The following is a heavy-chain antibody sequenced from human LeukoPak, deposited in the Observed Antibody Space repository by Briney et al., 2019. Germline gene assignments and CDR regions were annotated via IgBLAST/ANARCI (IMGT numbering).Heavy chain of an antibody. CDR2: IIPIFGTA. CDR3: AGIAAAGPSMYYFDY. J-gene: IGHJ4*02. CDR1: GYTFTSYG. Sequence: SVKVSCKASGYTFTSYGISWVRQAPGQGLEWMGGIIPIFGTANYAQKFQGRVTITADESTSTAYMELSSLRSEDTAVYYCAGIAAAGPSMYYFDYWGEGTLVTVSS. D-gene: IGHD6-13*01. V-gene: IGHV1-69*13.